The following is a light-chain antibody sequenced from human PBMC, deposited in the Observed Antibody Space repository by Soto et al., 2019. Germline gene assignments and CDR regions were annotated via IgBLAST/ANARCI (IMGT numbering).Light chain of an antibody. CDR3: SSYRSSSTV. CDR1: SSDLGGYNF. CDR2: EVS. V-gene: IGLV2-14*01. J-gene: IGLJ3*02. Sequence: QSALTQPASVSGSPGQSITISCTGTSSDLGGYNFVSWYQHHPGKAPKLMIYEVSNRPSGVSNRFSGSKSGNTASLTISGLQAEDEADYYCSSYRSSSTVFGGGTKLTVL.